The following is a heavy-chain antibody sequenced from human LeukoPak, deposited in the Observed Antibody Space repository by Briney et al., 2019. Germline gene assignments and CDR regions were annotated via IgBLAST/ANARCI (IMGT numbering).Heavy chain of an antibody. CDR2: ISGSGGST. V-gene: IGHV3-23*01. CDR1: GFTFSNYA. D-gene: IGHD3-10*01. CDR3: AKAGGWFGELLQTSADNWFDP. J-gene: IGHJ5*02. Sequence: PGGSLRLSCAVSGFTFSNYAMSWVRQAPGKGLEWVSVISGSGGSTYYADSMNGRFTISRDNPKNTLYLQMNSLRAEDTAVYYCAKAGGWFGELLQTSADNWFDPWGQGTLVTVSS.